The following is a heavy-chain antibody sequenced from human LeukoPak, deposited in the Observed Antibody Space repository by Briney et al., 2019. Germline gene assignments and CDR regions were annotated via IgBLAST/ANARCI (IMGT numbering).Heavy chain of an antibody. D-gene: IGHD4-17*01. CDR3: AITQPRPPVPLFDY. Sequence: GASVKVSCKASGYTFTGYYMHWVRQAPGQGLEWMGWINPNSGGTNYAQKFQGRVTMTRDTSISTAYMELSRLRSDDTAVYYCAITQPRPPVPLFDYWGQGTLVTVSS. CDR2: INPNSGGT. V-gene: IGHV1-2*02. CDR1: GYTFTGYY. J-gene: IGHJ4*02.